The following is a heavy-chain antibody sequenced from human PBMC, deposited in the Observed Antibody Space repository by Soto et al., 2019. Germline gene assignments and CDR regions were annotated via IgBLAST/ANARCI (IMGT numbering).Heavy chain of an antibody. CDR1: GYTFTSYA. D-gene: IGHD2-21*02. CDR2: INAGNGNT. Sequence: QVQLVQSGAEEKKPGASVKVSCKASGYTFTSYAMHWVRQAPGQRLEWMGWINAGNGNTKYSQKFQGRVTITRDTSASTAYMELSSLRSEDTAVYYCARSIVVVTAIGYWGQGTLVTVSS. V-gene: IGHV1-3*05. J-gene: IGHJ4*02. CDR3: ARSIVVVTAIGY.